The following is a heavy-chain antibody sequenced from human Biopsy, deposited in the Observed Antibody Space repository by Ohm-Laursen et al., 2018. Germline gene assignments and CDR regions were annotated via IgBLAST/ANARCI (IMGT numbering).Heavy chain of an antibody. CDR2: IYTSGSP. Sequence: SETLSLTCTVSGDSINNYYWSWIRQPAGKGLEWIGRIYTSGSPNYNLSLEGRVTMSVDTSKNQFSLNLRSVTAADTAVYYCARGTGRYYVYGAFDIWGQGTMVTVSS. V-gene: IGHV4-4*07. CDR1: GDSINNYY. CDR3: ARGTGRYYVYGAFDI. D-gene: IGHD1-26*01. J-gene: IGHJ3*02.